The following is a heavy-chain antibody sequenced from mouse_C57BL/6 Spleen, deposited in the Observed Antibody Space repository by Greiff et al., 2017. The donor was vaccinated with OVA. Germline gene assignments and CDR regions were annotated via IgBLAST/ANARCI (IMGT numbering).Heavy chain of an antibody. Sequence: LEESGPELVKPGASVKISCKASGYAFSSSWMNWAKQRPGKGLEWIGRIYPGDGDTNYNGKFKGKATLTADKSSSTAYMQLSSLTSEDSAVYFCARQGLRTYAMDYWGQGTSVTVSS. CDR2: IYPGDGDT. J-gene: IGHJ4*01. D-gene: IGHD2-4*01. CDR1: GYAFSSSW. V-gene: IGHV1-82*01. CDR3: ARQGLRTYAMDY.